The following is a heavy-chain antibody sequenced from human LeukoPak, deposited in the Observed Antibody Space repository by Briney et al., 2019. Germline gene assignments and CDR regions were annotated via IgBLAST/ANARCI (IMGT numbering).Heavy chain of an antibody. CDR2: INPGGNKK. D-gene: IGHD2-2*01. Sequence: PGGSLRLSCAASGLMFNGYWMHWFRQVPGKGLVWVSEINPGGNKKNYADSVWGRFTVSRDNAKDTVYLQMDRVSVGDTAVYYCVRGIVGAPGFDYWGQGTLVSVSS. CDR3: VRGIVGAPGFDY. V-gene: IGHV3-74*01. CDR1: GLMFNGYW. J-gene: IGHJ4*02.